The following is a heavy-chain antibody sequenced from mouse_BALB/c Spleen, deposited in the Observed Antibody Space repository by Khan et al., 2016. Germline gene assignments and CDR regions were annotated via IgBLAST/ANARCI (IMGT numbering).Heavy chain of an antibody. V-gene: IGHV3-2*02. J-gene: IGHJ3*01. Sequence: EVQLQESGPGLVKPSQSLSLTCTVTGYSITSDYAWNWIRQFPGNKLEWMGYISYSGSTSYNPSLKSRISITRDTSKNQFFLQLNSVTTEDTATYYCARSYGYRGFAYWGQGTLVTDSA. CDR2: ISYSGST. D-gene: IGHD2-2*01. CDR1: GYSITSDYA. CDR3: ARSYGYRGFAY.